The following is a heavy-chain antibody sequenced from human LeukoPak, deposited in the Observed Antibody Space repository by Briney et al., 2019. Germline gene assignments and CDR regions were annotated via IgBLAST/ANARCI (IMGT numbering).Heavy chain of an antibody. D-gene: IGHD3-22*01. CDR3: ARSRGDYYDSSGYYYFGY. V-gene: IGHV1-46*01. CDR1: GYTFTSYY. CDR2: INPSGGST. Sequence: ASVKVSCKASGYTFTSYYMHWVRQAPGQGLEWTGIINPSGGSTSYAQKFQGRVTMTRDTSTSTVYMELSSLRSEDTAVYYCARSRGDYYDSSGYYYFGYWGQGTLVTVSS. J-gene: IGHJ4*02.